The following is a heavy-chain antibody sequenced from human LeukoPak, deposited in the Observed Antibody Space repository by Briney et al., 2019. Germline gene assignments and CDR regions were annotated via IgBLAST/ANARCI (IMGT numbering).Heavy chain of an antibody. D-gene: IGHD3-3*01. Sequence: PGGSLRLSCAASGFTVSSNYMSWVRQAPGKGLEWVSVVYSGGSTYYADSAKGRFTISRDNSKNTLYLQMNSLRAEDTAVYYCARDGITIFGVVQRASDYWGQGTLVTVSS. J-gene: IGHJ4*02. CDR3: ARDGITIFGVVQRASDY. CDR2: VYSGGST. CDR1: GFTVSSNY. V-gene: IGHV3-66*02.